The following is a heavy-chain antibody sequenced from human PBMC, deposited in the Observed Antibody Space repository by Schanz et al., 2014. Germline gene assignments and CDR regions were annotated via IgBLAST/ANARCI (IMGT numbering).Heavy chain of an antibody. CDR2: IISTGGTI. Sequence: QVQLVESGGGVVQPGGSLRLSCAASGFTFSDYYMSWIRQAPGKGLEWVSYIISTGGTIYYVDSVRGRFTISRDNAKNSLYLQMNSLRVDDTTVYYCASSRTRYCSSTSCVPGAFDFWGQGTLVTVSS. CDR1: GFTFSDYY. D-gene: IGHD2-2*01. J-gene: IGHJ3*01. V-gene: IGHV3-11*01. CDR3: ASSRTRYCSSTSCVPGAFDF.